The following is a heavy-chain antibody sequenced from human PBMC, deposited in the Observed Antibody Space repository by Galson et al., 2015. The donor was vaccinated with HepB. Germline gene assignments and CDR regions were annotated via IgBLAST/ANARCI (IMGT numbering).Heavy chain of an antibody. J-gene: IGHJ6*02. Sequence: SLRLSCAASGFTFRSYSMNWVRQAPGKGLEWVSSISSSSSYIYYADSVKGRFTISRDNAKNSLYLQMNSLGAEDTAVYYCARDGCSSTSCYYYGMDVWGQGTTVTVSS. D-gene: IGHD2-2*01. V-gene: IGHV3-21*01. CDR1: GFTFRSYS. CDR3: ARDGCSSTSCYYYGMDV. CDR2: ISSSSSYI.